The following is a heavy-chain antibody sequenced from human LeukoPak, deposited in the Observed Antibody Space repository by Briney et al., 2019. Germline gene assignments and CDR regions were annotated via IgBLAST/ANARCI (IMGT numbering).Heavy chain of an antibody. Sequence: ASVKVSCKASGYTFTGYGISWVRQAPGQGLEWMGWISAYNGNTNYAQKLQGRVTMTTDTSTSTAYLELRSLRSDDTAVYYCARGDCSGGSCYEFDYWGQGTLVTVSS. V-gene: IGHV1-18*01. CDR1: GYTFTGYG. D-gene: IGHD2-15*01. J-gene: IGHJ4*02. CDR2: ISAYNGNT. CDR3: ARGDCSGGSCYEFDY.